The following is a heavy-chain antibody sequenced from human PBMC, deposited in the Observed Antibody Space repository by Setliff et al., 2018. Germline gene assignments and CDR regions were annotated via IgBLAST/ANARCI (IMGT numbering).Heavy chain of an antibody. CDR2: INPSGTT. V-gene: IGHV4-34*01. CDR3: ARDNTIVGATDY. CDR1: GGPFSDYY. D-gene: IGHD1-26*01. J-gene: IGHJ4*02. Sequence: SSETLSLTCAVYGGPFSDYYWGWVRQTPGKGLEWIAEINPSGTTNYIPSLKSRLTISVDTSKRQFSLKLISVTAADTAVYFCARDNTIVGATDYWGQGILVTVSS.